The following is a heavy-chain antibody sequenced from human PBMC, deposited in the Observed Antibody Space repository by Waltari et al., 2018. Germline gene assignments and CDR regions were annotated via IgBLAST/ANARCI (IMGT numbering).Heavy chain of an antibody. CDR3: ASAPRPMVSAPFDY. D-gene: IGHD2-15*01. J-gene: IGHJ4*02. V-gene: IGHV3-23*04. Sequence: EVQLVESGGGLVQPGGSLRLSCSGFGFSDYTMAWVRQAPGKGLERGSVISSSGGITSYSNAVKGRFTISRDTSKNTLVLQMNGLRAEDTAIYYCASAPRPMVSAPFDYWGQGVLVTVSS. CDR1: GFSDYT. CDR2: ISSSGGIT.